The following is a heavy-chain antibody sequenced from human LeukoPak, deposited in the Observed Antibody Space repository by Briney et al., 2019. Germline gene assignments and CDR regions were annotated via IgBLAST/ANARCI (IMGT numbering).Heavy chain of an antibody. J-gene: IGHJ4*02. CDR1: GFTFSIYA. D-gene: IGHD3-9*01. Sequence: GGSLRLSCAPSGFTFSIYAMSWVRQAPGKGLEWVSAISGSGGSTYYADSVKGRFTISRDSSKNTLYLQMNRLRAEDTAVYYCGKEGILTGFVDYWGQGTLVTVSS. CDR3: GKEGILTGFVDY. V-gene: IGHV3-23*01. CDR2: ISGSGGST.